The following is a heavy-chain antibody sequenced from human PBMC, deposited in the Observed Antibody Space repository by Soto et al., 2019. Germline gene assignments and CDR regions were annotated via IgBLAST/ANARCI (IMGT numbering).Heavy chain of an antibody. CDR2: INHSGST. Sequence: PSETLSLTCAVYGGSFSGYYWSWIRQPPGKGLEWIGEINHSGSTNYNPSLKSRVTISVDTSKNQFSLKLSSVTAADTAVYYCARDRYSSGGSPRWFDPWGQGTLVTVSS. CDR1: GGSFSGYY. J-gene: IGHJ5*02. CDR3: ARDRYSSGGSPRWFDP. D-gene: IGHD6-19*01. V-gene: IGHV4-34*01.